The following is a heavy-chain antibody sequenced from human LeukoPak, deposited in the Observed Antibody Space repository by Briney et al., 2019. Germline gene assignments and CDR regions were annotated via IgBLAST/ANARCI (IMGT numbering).Heavy chain of an antibody. J-gene: IGHJ3*02. CDR1: GFTVSSNY. D-gene: IGHD4-17*01. Sequence: GGSLRLSCAASGFTVSSNYMSWVRQAPGKGLEWVSSTTSSSGYIYYADSVKGRFTISRDNAKNSLYLQMNSLRDEDTAVYYCARDGVPWNIGDYDAFDIWGQGTMVTVSS. CDR2: TTSSSGYI. CDR3: ARDGVPWNIGDYDAFDI. V-gene: IGHV3-21*01.